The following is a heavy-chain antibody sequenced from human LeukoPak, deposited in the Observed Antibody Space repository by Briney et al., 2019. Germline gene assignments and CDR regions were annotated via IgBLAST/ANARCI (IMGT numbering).Heavy chain of an antibody. CDR2: IYYSGST. CDR3: AREGRKSGSYPTAWASKENDY. Sequence: PSATLSLTCTVSGGSISSSYWSWIRQPPGKGLEWVGYIYYSGSTNYNPSLKSRVTISVDTSKKQFSLILGAVTAADSAVYYCAREGRKSGSYPTAWASKENDYWGQGTLVTVSS. J-gene: IGHJ4*02. D-gene: IGHD1-26*01. CDR1: GGSISSSY. V-gene: IGHV4-59*01.